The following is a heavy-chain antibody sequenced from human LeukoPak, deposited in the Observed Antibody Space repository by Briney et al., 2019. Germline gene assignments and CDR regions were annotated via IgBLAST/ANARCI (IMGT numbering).Heavy chain of an antibody. CDR2: ISYDGSNK. V-gene: IGHV3-30*01. CDR1: GFTFSSYA. CDR3: ARGYNPDKDLGATGDY. D-gene: IGHD1-26*01. Sequence: PGGSLRLSCAASGFTFSSYAMHWVRQAPGKGLEWVAVISYDGSNKYYADSVKGRFTISRDNSKNTLYLQMNSLRAEDTAVYYCARGYNPDKDLGATGDYWGQGTLVTVSS. J-gene: IGHJ4*02.